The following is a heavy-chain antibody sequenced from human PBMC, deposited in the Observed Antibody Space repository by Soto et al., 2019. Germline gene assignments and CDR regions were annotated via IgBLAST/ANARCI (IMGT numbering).Heavy chain of an antibody. CDR1: GFTFSSYS. Sequence: GGSLRLSCAASGFTFSSYSMNWVRQAPGKGLEWVSSISSSSSYIYYADSVKGRFTISRDNAKNSLYLQMNSLRAEDTAVYYCARDCSGGSCFEYFQHWGQGTLVTVSS. D-gene: IGHD2-15*01. CDR2: ISSSSSYI. J-gene: IGHJ1*01. V-gene: IGHV3-21*01. CDR3: ARDCSGGSCFEYFQH.